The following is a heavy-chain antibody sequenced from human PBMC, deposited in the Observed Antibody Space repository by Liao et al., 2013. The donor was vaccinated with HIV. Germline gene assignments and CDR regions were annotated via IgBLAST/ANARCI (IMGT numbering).Heavy chain of an antibody. D-gene: IGHD5-12*01. J-gene: IGHJ4*02. CDR3: ARDRGDELAAHLFDY. CDR1: GGTFRDYY. V-gene: IGHV4-34*01. CDR2: IYSSGTT. Sequence: QVQLQQWGAGLLKPSETLSRTCAVYGGTFRDYYWAWIRQSPGKGLEWIGRIYSSGTTDYNPSLKGRVTISLDTSKNQFSLQLRTVTAADTAVYYCARDRGDELAAHLFDYWGQGTLVTVSS.